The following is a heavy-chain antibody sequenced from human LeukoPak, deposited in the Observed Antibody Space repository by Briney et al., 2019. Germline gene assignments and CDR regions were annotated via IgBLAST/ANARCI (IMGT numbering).Heavy chain of an antibody. CDR3: ARGVIDSSSWCGGWFDP. D-gene: IGHD6-13*01. CDR2: INHSGST. J-gene: IGHJ5*02. V-gene: IGHV4-39*07. CDR1: GGSISSSSYY. Sequence: SETLSLTCTVSGGSISSSSYYWGWIRQPPGKGLEWIGEINHSGSTNYNPSLKSRVTISVDTSKNQFSLKLSSVTAADTAVYYCARGVIDSSSWCGGWFDPWGQGTLVTVSS.